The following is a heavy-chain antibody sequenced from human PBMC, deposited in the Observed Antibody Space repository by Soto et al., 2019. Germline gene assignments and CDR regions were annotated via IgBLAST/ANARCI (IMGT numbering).Heavy chain of an antibody. V-gene: IGHV1-2*02. J-gene: IGHJ4*02. CDR3: ARTSPTTVITFDY. CDR2: INPNSGGT. CDR1: GYTFTGYY. D-gene: IGHD4-17*01. Sequence: ASVKVSCKASGYTFTGYYMHWVRQAPGQGLEWMGWINPNSGGTNYAQKFQGRVTMTRDTSISTAYMELSRLRSDDTAVYYCARTSPTTVITFDYWGQGTLVTVSS.